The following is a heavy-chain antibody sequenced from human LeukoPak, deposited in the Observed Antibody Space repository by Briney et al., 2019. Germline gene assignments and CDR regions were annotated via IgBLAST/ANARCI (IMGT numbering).Heavy chain of an antibody. CDR3: ARGDYGDCSGSYYYYGMDV. CDR2: IIPIFGTA. D-gene: IGHD4-17*01. Sequence: ASVKVSCKASGGTFSSYAISWVRQAPGQGLEWMGGIIPIFGTANYAQKFQGRVTITADESTSTAYMELSSLRSEDTAVYYCARGDYGDCSGSYYYYGMDVWGQGTTVTVSS. V-gene: IGHV1-69*13. J-gene: IGHJ6*02. CDR1: GGTFSSYA.